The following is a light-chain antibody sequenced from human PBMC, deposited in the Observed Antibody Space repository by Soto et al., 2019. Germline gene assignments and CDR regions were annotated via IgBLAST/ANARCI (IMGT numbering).Light chain of an antibody. CDR3: QKRNSDPFT. V-gene: IGKV1-9*01. J-gene: IGKJ3*01. CDR1: QGISSY. Sequence: IQWTKAQSSLYASVGDRVTITGRASQGISSYLSWDQQKPGKAPKLLLYAASTLQCGVQSRFSGSGSGTDFTLAISILQPEYFATDYFQKRNSDPFTFGPGTTVHIQ. CDR2: AAS.